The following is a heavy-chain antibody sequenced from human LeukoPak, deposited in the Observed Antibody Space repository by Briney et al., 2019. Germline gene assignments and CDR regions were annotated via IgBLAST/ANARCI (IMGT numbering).Heavy chain of an antibody. V-gene: IGHV3-11*01. D-gene: IGHD1-1*01. J-gene: IGHJ4*02. CDR1: GFTFSDYY. CDR3: AKEGADDHYFDF. CDR2: ISSSGGTV. Sequence: GGSLRLSCAASGFTFSDYYMSWVRQAPGKGLECLSYISSSGGTVFYADSVKGRFTISRDNAKNSLFLQMNSLRVEDTAVYYCAKEGADDHYFDFWGQGTLVTVSS.